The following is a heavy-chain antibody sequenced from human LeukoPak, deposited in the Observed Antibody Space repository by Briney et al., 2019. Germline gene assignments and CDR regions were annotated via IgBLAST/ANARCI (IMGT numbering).Heavy chain of an antibody. CDR3: VKAGQWFGELSAFDI. Sequence: GGSLRLSCSASGFTFSSYAMHWVRQAPGKGLEYVSDISSNGGSTYYADSVKGRFTISRDNSKNTLYLQMSSLRAEDTAVYYCVKAGQWFGELSAFDIWGQGTMVTVSS. CDR1: GFTFSSYA. J-gene: IGHJ3*02. CDR2: ISSNGGST. V-gene: IGHV3-64D*06. D-gene: IGHD3-10*01.